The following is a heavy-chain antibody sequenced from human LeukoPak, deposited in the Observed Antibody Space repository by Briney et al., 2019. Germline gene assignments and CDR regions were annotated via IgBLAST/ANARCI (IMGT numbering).Heavy chain of an antibody. Sequence: PSQTLSLTCAISGDSVSSNYVTWNWIRQSPSRGLEWLGRTYYRSKWSTDYAVSVQSRMTINPNTSKNQFSLQLNSVTPEDTAVYYCARGTGVNFDYWGQGTQVTVSS. D-gene: IGHD3-10*01. CDR2: TYYRSKWST. J-gene: IGHJ4*02. CDR3: ARGTGVNFDY. CDR1: GDSVSSNYVT. V-gene: IGHV6-1*01.